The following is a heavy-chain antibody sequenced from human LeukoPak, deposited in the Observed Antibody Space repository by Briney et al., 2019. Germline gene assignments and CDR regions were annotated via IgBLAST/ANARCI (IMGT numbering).Heavy chain of an antibody. CDR1: GYTFTGYY. D-gene: IGHD5-12*01. Sequence: ASVKVSCKASGYTFTGYYMHWVRQAPGQGLEWMGWINPNSGGTNYAQKFQGRVTITADKSTSTAYMELSSLRSEDTAVYYCARGYSGSYYYGMDVWGQGTTVTVSS. V-gene: IGHV1-2*02. CDR2: INPNSGGT. J-gene: IGHJ6*02. CDR3: ARGYSGSYYYGMDV.